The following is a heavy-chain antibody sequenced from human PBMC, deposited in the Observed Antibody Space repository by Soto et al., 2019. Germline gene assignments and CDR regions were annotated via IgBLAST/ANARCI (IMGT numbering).Heavy chain of an antibody. CDR1: GGSFSGYY. Sequence: SETLSLTCAVYGGSFSGYYWSWIRQPPGKGLEWIGEINHSGSTNYNPSLKSRVTISVDTSKNQFSLKLSSVTAADTAVYYCARGPEDIHTRVDTGYYFDYWGQGTLVTVSS. D-gene: IGHD5-18*01. CDR3: ARGPEDIHTRVDTGYYFDY. CDR2: INHSGST. J-gene: IGHJ4*02. V-gene: IGHV4-34*01.